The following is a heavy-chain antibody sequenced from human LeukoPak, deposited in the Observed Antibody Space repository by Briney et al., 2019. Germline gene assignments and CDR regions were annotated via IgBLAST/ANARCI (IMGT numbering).Heavy chain of an antibody. J-gene: IGHJ2*01. Sequence: KPSETLSLTCTVSGGSISSSSYYWGWIRQAPGKGGERIESIYYSGNTYHNPSLKSRVTISVDTSKNQFSLKLSSVTAADTAVYYCATGLPTYWYFDLWGRGTLVTVSS. CDR2: IYYSGNT. V-gene: IGHV4-39*01. D-gene: IGHD5/OR15-5a*01. CDR3: ATGLPTYWYFDL. CDR1: GGSISSSSYY.